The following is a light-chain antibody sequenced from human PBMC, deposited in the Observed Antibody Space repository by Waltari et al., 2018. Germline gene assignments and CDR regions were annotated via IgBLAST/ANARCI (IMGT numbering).Light chain of an antibody. CDR3: QQYDISPLT. CDR2: GAS. Sequence: EIVLTQSPGTLSLSPGERATLSCRASQTVRTTYLAWYQQKPGQAPSLLIDGASRRATGIPDRFSGSGSGTDFSLTISSLEPEDFAVYYCQQYDISPLTFGGGTKVEIK. V-gene: IGKV3-20*01. J-gene: IGKJ4*01. CDR1: QTVRTTY.